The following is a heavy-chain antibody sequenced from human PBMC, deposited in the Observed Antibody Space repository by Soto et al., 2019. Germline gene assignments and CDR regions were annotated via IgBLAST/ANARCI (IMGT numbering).Heavy chain of an antibody. CDR1: GGSVSSTKYY. D-gene: IGHD2-21*02. CDR2: IYYTEST. CDR3: ARLKGECRGGDSSNYTYYGLDV. Sequence: QVQLEESGPGLVRPSGTLSLMCSVSGGSVSSTKYYWGWLRQPPGKALEWIGGIYYTESTFYNPSLKSRVTLSIDTSKNQFSLRLNSVTAADAAVYYCARLKGECRGGDSSNYTYYGLDVWGHGTAVTVSS. J-gene: IGHJ6*02. V-gene: IGHV4-39*01.